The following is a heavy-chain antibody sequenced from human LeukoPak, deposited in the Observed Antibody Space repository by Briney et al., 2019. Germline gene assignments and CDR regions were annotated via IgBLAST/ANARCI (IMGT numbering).Heavy chain of an antibody. CDR3: ARANTMVRDSPLDY. J-gene: IGHJ4*02. V-gene: IGHV4-34*01. CDR2: INHSGST. CDR1: GGSFSGYY. Sequence: SETLSLTCAVYGGSFSGYYWSWIRQPPGKGLEWIGEINHSGSTNYNPSLKSRVTISVDTSKNQFSLKLSSVTAADTAVYYCARANTMVRDSPLDYWGQGTLVTVSS. D-gene: IGHD3-10*01.